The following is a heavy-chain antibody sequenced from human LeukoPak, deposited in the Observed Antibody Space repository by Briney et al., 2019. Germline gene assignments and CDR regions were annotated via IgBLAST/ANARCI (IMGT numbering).Heavy chain of an antibody. Sequence: ASVKVSCKASGGTLSSYTVSWVRQVPGQGLEWMGGIIPIFEAATYTQKFQDRVSITTDESTNTVYLELSSLRSEDTAVYYCATEGLPRNCSNTSCYKTGWFDPWGQGTLVTASS. V-gene: IGHV1-69*05. CDR3: ATEGLPRNCSNTSCYKTGWFDP. D-gene: IGHD2-2*02. J-gene: IGHJ5*02. CDR2: IIPIFEAA. CDR1: GGTLSSYT.